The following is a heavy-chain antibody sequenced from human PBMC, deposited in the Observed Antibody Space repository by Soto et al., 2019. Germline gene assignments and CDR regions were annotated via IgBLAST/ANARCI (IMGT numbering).Heavy chain of an antibody. CDR2: IGTAGDT. D-gene: IGHD2-15*01. CDR3: ARIGVYCSGGSCYPRYYYMDV. J-gene: IGHJ6*03. CDR1: GFTFSSYD. Sequence: PGGSLRLSCAASGFTFSSYDMQWGRQATGKSLEWVSAIGTAGDTYYPGSVKGRFTISRENAKNSLYLQMNSLRAGDTAVYYCARIGVYCSGGSCYPRYYYMDVRGKGTTVSVSS. V-gene: IGHV3-13*01.